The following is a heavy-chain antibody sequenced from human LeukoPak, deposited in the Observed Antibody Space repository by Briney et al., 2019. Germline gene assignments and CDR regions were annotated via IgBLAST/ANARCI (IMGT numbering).Heavy chain of an antibody. CDR2: IYSGGST. D-gene: IGHD3-9*01. Sequence: GGSLRLSCAASGFTVSNIYMRWVRQAPGKGLEGVSVIYSGGSTYYADSVRGRFTIYRHNSKNTLYLQMNSLRAEDTAVYYCAYTITNPYYFDCWGQGTLVTVSS. CDR1: GFTVSNIY. CDR3: AYTITNPYYFDC. J-gene: IGHJ4*02. V-gene: IGHV3-53*04.